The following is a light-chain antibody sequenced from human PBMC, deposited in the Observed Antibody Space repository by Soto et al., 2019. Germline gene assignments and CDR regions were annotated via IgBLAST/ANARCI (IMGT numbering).Light chain of an antibody. CDR2: SAS. V-gene: IGKV3-15*01. CDR3: QQYNEWPLT. J-gene: IGKJ4*01. CDR1: QSVSNN. Sequence: EVVMTQSPATLSVSPGERATLSCRASQSVSNNLAWYQQKPGQAPRLFIYSASTMATGIPARFSGSASGTEFTLTISSLQSEDFAVYYCQQYNEWPLTFGGGTKVETK.